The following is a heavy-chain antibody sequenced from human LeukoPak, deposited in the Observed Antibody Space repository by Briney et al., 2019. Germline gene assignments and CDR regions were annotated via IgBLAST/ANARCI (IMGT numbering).Heavy chain of an antibody. D-gene: IGHD3-10*01. Sequence: GGSLRLSCAAFGFTFSSYWMSWVRQAPGKGLEWVANIKQDGSEKYYVDSVKGRFTISRDNAKNSLYLQMNSLRAEDTAVYYCARDSRGAFDYWGQGTLVTVSS. CDR3: ARDSRGAFDY. V-gene: IGHV3-7*01. J-gene: IGHJ4*02. CDR1: GFTFSSYW. CDR2: IKQDGSEK.